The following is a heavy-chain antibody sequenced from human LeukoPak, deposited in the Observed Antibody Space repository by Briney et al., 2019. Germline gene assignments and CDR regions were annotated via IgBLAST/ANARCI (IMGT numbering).Heavy chain of an antibody. J-gene: IGHJ3*02. CDR1: GFTFSTYW. CDR3: ARGGPDHAFDI. Sequence: PGGSLRLSCAASGFTFSTYWMHWVRQAPGKGLVWVSRINSDGIGTIYADSVKGRFTISRDNAKNTLYLLMNSLRAEDTAVYYCARGGPDHAFDIWGQGTKVTVSS. V-gene: IGHV3-74*01. CDR2: INSDGIGT.